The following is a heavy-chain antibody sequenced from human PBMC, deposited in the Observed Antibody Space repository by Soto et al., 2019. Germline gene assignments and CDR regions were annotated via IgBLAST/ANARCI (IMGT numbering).Heavy chain of an antibody. Sequence: GGSLRLSCTASGFTFGDYAMSWFRQAPGKGLEWVGFIRSKAYGGTTEYAASVKGRFTISRDDSKNTLYLQMNSLKTEDTAVYYCTTDTSGYPMYYYYYGMDVWGQGTTVTVSS. D-gene: IGHD5-12*01. CDR3: TTDTSGYPMYYYYYGMDV. V-gene: IGHV3-49*03. CDR2: IRSKAYGGTT. J-gene: IGHJ6*02. CDR1: GFTFGDYA.